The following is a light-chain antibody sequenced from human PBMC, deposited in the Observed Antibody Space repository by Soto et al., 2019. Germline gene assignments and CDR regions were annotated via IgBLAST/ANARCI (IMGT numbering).Light chain of an antibody. CDR3: QQYDRLPPT. CDR1: QDINIF. J-gene: IGKJ2*01. Sequence: DIQMTQSPASLSASVGDRVTITCRASQDINIFLSWFQQRPGQAPRLLIYAASKLQPGVPSRFSGGSSGSDFIFTIDNLQPVDFATYYCQQYDRLPPTFGRGTKL. CDR2: AAS. V-gene: IGKV1-33*01.